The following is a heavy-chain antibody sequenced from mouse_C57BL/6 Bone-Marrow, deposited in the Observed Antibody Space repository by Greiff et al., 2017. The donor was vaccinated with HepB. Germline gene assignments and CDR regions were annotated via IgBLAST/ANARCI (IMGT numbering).Heavy chain of an antibody. CDR3: ARGLRRTWFAY. CDR2: IYPRSGNT. J-gene: IGHJ3*01. V-gene: IGHV1-81*01. D-gene: IGHD2-4*01. Sequence: QVQLKESGAELARPGASVKLSCKASGYTFTSYGISWVKQRTGQGLEWIGEIYPRSGNTYYNEKFKGKATLTADKSSSTAYMELRSLTSEAAAVYFCARGLRRTWFAYWGQGTLVTVSA. CDR1: GYTFTSYG.